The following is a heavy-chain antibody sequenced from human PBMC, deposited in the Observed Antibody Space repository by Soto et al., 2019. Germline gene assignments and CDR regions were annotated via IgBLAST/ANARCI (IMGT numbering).Heavy chain of an antibody. CDR3: ARGYAHGLNY. CDR2: TYYRSKWYN. V-gene: IGHV6-1*01. D-gene: IGHD3-10*01. J-gene: IGHJ4*02. CDR1: GDSVSSNSAA. Sequence: PSPTLSLTCAISGDSVSSNSAAWNWIWQSPSRGLEWLGRTYYRSKWYNDYEVSVKSRISINSDTSKNQVSLQLNSVTPEDTAVYYCARGYAHGLNYWGQGTLVTSPQ.